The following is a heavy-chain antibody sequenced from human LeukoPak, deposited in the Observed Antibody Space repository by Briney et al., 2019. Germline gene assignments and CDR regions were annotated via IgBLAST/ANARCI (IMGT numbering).Heavy chain of an antibody. J-gene: IGHJ3*02. CDR2: IKSKTDGGTT. CDR3: TTAPDVLLWFGESQEAFDI. CDR1: GFTFSNAW. V-gene: IGHV3-15*01. Sequence: GGSLRLSRAASGFTFSNAWMSWVRQAPGKGLEWVGRIKSKTDGGTTDYAAPVKGRFTISRDDSKNTLYLQMNSLKTEDTAVYYCTTAPDVLLWFGESQEAFDIWGQGTMVTVSS. D-gene: IGHD3-10*01.